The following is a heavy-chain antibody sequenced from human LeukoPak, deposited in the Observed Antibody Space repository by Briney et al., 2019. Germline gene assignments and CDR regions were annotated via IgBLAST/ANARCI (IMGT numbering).Heavy chain of an antibody. CDR2: IYYSGST. CDR3: ARASGQQLPGGY. D-gene: IGHD6-13*01. V-gene: IGHV4-59*01. Sequence: PSETLSLTCTVSGGSISSYYWSWIRQPPGKGLEWIGYIYYSGSTHYNPSLKSRVTISVDTSMIQFSLKLSSVTAADTAVYYCARASGQQLPGGYWGQGTLVTVSS. J-gene: IGHJ4*02. CDR1: GGSISSYY.